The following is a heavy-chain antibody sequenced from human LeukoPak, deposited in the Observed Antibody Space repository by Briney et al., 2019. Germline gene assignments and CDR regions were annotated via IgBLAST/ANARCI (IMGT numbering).Heavy chain of an antibody. V-gene: IGHV3-23*01. CDR3: ARGADGVSSNSRGWFDP. CDR2: ISGSGGST. D-gene: IGHD2-15*01. Sequence: GGSLRLSCAASGFTFSSYAMSWVRQAPGKGLEWVSVISGSGGSTNFADSVKGRFTISRDNSKSTLYLQMNSLRAEDTAVYSCARGADGVSSNSRGWFDPWGQGTLVTVSS. CDR1: GFTFSSYA. J-gene: IGHJ5*02.